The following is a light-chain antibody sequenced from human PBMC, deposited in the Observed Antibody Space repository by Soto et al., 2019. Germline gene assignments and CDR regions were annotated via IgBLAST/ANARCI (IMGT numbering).Light chain of an antibody. CDR2: GAS. CDR1: QSVSSSF. CDR3: QQYVTSPWA. Sequence: EIMLSQSPRTLSLSPGEKATRSCRASQSVSSSFLAWYQQKPGQAPRLLIYGASNRATGIPDRFSGSGSGTDFTLTISRLEPEDFAVYYCQQYVTSPWAFGQGTKV. V-gene: IGKV3-20*01. J-gene: IGKJ1*01.